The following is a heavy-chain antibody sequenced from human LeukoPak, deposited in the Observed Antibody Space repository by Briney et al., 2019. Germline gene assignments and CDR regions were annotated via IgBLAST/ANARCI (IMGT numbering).Heavy chain of an antibody. CDR3: AREWSGFDF. Sequence: SETLSLTCSVSGDSLGIYKWSWIRQPPGEGLEWIAHISSSGSAIYNPSLMSRVSMSVDTSKNQFSLRLTSVTAADTAVYYWAREWSGFDFWGQGTTVTVSS. CDR1: GDSLGIYK. J-gene: IGHJ3*01. V-gene: IGHV4-59*01. D-gene: IGHD2-15*01. CDR2: ISSSGSA.